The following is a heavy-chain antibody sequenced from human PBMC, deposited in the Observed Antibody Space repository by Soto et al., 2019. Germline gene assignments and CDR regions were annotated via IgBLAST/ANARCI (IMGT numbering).Heavy chain of an antibody. CDR1: GYSISSGYY. V-gene: IGHV4-38-2*02. CDR3: ARDRYSDFWSGITYYYYGMDV. D-gene: IGHD3-3*01. Sequence: PSETLSLTCAVSGYSISSGYYWGWIRQPPGKGLEWIGSIYHSGSTYYNPSLKSRVTISVDTSKNQFSLKLSSVTAADTAVYYCARDRYSDFWSGITYYYYGMDVWGQGTTVTVSS. J-gene: IGHJ6*02. CDR2: IYHSGST.